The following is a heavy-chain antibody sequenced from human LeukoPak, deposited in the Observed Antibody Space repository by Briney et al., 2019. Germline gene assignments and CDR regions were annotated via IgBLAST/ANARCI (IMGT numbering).Heavy chain of an antibody. CDR2: ISGSGGST. Sequence: PGGSLRLSCAASGFTFSSYAMSWVRQAPGKGLEWVSAISGSGGSTYYADSVKGRFTISRDNSKNTLYLQMNSLRAEDTAVYYCAKGQYSQWRLYYFDYWGQGTLVTVSS. CDR1: GFTFSSYA. CDR3: AKGQYSQWRLYYFDY. V-gene: IGHV3-23*01. D-gene: IGHD6-19*01. J-gene: IGHJ4*02.